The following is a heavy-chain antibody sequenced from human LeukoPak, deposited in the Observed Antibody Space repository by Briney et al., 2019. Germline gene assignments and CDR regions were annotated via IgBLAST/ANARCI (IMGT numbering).Heavy chain of an antibody. CDR3: ARDSSTVVMGGAFDI. CDR1: GYTFTGYY. V-gene: IGHV1-2*02. J-gene: IGHJ3*02. D-gene: IGHD4-23*01. CDR2: INPNSGGT. Sequence: GASVKVSCKASGYTFTGYYMHWVRQAPGRGLEWMGWINPNSGGTNYAQKFQGRVTMTRDTSISTAYMELSRLRSDDTAVYYCARDSSTVVMGGAFDIWGQGTMVTVSS.